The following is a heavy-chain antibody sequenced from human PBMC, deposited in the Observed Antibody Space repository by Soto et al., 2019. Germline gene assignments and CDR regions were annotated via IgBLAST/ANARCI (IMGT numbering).Heavy chain of an antibody. CDR1: GLTVSNPY. V-gene: IGHV3-66*01. Sequence: GGSLRLSCAASGLTVSNPYMTGVRQAPGKGLGWVSVIHSGGNTFYADSVKGRFTISRDNSKNTLYLQMNSLRAEDTAVYHCARNGRPALYYYMDVWGKGTTVTVSS. CDR2: IHSGGNT. CDR3: ARNGRPALYYYMDV. D-gene: IGHD2-8*01. J-gene: IGHJ6*03.